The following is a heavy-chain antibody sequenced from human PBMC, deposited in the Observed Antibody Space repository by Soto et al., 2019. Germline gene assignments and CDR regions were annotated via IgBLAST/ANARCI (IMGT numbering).Heavy chain of an antibody. Sequence: QVQLVQSGGGVVQPGRSLRLSCAASGFDFNTYGLHWVRQAPGKGLEWVAGISFDGGNQYYGDSVKGRFTISRDKSNNTLYLQMNSLGAEDTATYYCAKDSSVTAAGSGGWFDPWGQGTLVIVSS. CDR3: AKDSSVTAAGSGGWFDP. V-gene: IGHV3-30*18. J-gene: IGHJ5*02. D-gene: IGHD6-13*01. CDR1: GFDFNTYG. CDR2: ISFDGGNQ.